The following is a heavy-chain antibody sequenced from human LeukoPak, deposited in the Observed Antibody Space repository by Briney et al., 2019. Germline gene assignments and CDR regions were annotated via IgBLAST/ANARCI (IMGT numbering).Heavy chain of an antibody. J-gene: IGHJ6*03. CDR2: ISAYNGNT. V-gene: IGHV1-18*01. CDR3: ASINYDILTGWDSYYMDV. Sequence: ASVKVSCKASGYTFTSYGISWVRQAPGQGLEWMGWISAYNGNTNYAQKLQGRVTMTTDTSTSTAYMEVRSLRSDDTAVYYCASINYDILTGWDSYYMDVWGKGTTVTVSS. CDR1: GYTFTSYG. D-gene: IGHD3-9*01.